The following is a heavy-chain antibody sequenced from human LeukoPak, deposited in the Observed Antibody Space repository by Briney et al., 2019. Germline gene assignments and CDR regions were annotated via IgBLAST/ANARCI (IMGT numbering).Heavy chain of an antibody. CDR1: GGSISSSNW. CDR3: ARGRRVVAATRGVYYYYGMDV. CDR2: IYHSGST. Sequence: SGTLSLTCAVSGGSISSSNWWSWVRQPPGKGLEWIGEIYHSGSTNYNPSLKSRVTISVDTSKNQFSLKLSSVTAADTAVYYCARGRRVVAATRGVYYYYGMDVWGQGTTVTVSS. V-gene: IGHV4-4*02. J-gene: IGHJ6*02. D-gene: IGHD2-15*01.